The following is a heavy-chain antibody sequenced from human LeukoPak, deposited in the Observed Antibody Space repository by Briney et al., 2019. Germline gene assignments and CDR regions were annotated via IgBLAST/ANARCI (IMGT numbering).Heavy chain of an antibody. Sequence: ASVKVSCKASGYTFTGYYIHWVRQAPGQGLEWMGWINPNSGGAGYAQKFQGWVTMTRGTSISTAYMEVTRLKSDDTAVYYCARVQRRGYYYGMDVWGQGTTVTVSS. J-gene: IGHJ6*02. CDR3: ARVQRRGYYYGMDV. V-gene: IGHV1-2*04. CDR1: GYTFTGYY. CDR2: INPNSGGA.